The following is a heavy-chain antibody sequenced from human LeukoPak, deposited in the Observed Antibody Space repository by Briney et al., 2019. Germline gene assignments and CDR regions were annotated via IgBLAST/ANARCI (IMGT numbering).Heavy chain of an antibody. CDR1: GGSISSYY. V-gene: IGHV4-59*04. CDR3: AKSYGYGLVDI. D-gene: IGHD5-18*01. Sequence: SETLSLTCTVSGGSISSYYWGWIRQTPGKGLEWIGNIFYSGGTYYSPSLTSRVTISLDTSRTQFSLKLNSVTAADTAVYYCAKSYGYGLVDIWGQGTMVTVSS. CDR2: IFYSGGT. J-gene: IGHJ3*02.